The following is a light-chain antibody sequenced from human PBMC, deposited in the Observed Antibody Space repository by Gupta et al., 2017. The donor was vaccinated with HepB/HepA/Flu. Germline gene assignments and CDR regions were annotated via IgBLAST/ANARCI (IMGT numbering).Light chain of an antibody. Sequence: DIQMTQSPSSLSASVGDRVPITCRASQRVSTYLNWYQQKPGKVPKLLIFGSSTLQGGVPSRFSGSGSGTDFTLTISSLQPEDFATYYCQQSYSSLLTFGGGTKVEV. CDR2: GSS. V-gene: IGKV1-39*01. CDR3: QQSYSSLLT. J-gene: IGKJ4*01. CDR1: QRVSTY.